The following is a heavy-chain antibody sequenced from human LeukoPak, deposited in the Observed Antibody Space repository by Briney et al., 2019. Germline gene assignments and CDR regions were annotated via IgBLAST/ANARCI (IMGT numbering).Heavy chain of an antibody. Sequence: GGSLRLSCAASGFTFSDYHMNWVRQAPGKGLEWVSSISSSSSYIYYADSVKGRFTISRDNAKNSLYLQMNSLRAEDTAVYYCARGIHFDWLFYYWGQGTLVTVSS. CDR2: ISSSSSYI. CDR3: ARGIHFDWLFYY. D-gene: IGHD3-9*01. J-gene: IGHJ4*02. V-gene: IGHV3-21*01. CDR1: GFTFSDYH.